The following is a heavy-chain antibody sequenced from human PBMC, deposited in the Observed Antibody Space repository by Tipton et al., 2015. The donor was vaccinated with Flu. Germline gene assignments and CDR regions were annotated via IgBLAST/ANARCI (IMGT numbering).Heavy chain of an antibody. D-gene: IGHD5-18*01. Sequence: TLSLTCSVSGGSVSSGHYCWSWIRQPPGKGLEWIGNIYYSGSTNYNPSLKSRVTISLDTSKNHFSLKLSSVTAADTAVYYCARDCDTAMVYSYYGMDVWGQGTTVTVSS. CDR2: IYYSGST. J-gene: IGHJ6*02. CDR1: GGSVSSGHYC. V-gene: IGHV4-61*03. CDR3: ARDCDTAMVYSYYGMDV.